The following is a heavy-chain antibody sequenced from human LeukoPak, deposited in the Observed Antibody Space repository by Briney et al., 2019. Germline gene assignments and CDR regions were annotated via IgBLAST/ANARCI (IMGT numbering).Heavy chain of an antibody. CDR2: IFDGGNT. V-gene: IGHV4-31*03. J-gene: IGHJ4*02. CDR3: ARDRKGWIQIDY. Sequence: KSSETLSLTCTVSGGSISSGGYYWSWIRQHPGKGLEWIGFIFDGGNTYYNPSLKSRVTISVDTSKNQLSLNLTSVTAADTAVYYCARDRKGWIQIDYWGQGTLVTVSS. D-gene: IGHD5-18*01. CDR1: GGSISSGGYY.